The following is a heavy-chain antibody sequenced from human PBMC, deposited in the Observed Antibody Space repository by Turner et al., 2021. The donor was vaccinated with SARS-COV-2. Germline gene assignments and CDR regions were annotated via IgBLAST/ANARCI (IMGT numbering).Heavy chain of an antibody. V-gene: IGHV3-23*01. CDR1: GFTFSSYA. Sequence: EVQLLESVGGLVQPGGSLRLSCAASGFTFSSYAMSWLRQAPGKGLEWVSAISGSGGSTFYADSVKGRFSISRDDSKNTLYLQMNSLRAEDTAVYYCAKDIRTTPIAVAGRGAFDIWGQGTMVTVSS. CDR2: ISGSGGST. CDR3: AKDIRTTPIAVAGRGAFDI. D-gene: IGHD6-19*01. J-gene: IGHJ3*02.